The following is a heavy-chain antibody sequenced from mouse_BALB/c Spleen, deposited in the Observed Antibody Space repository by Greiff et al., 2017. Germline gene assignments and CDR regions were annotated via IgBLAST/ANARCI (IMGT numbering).Heavy chain of an antibody. Sequence: EVKLMESGGGLVQPGGSLKISCAASGFTFSSYTMSLVRQTPEKRPEWVAYISNGGGSTYYPDTVKGRFTISRDNAKNTLYLQMSSLKSEDTAMYYCARRELRSWFAYWGQGTLVTVSA. CDR2: ISNGGGST. J-gene: IGHJ3*01. CDR3: ARRELRSWFAY. V-gene: IGHV5-12-2*01. CDR1: GFTFSSYT. D-gene: IGHD1-1*01.